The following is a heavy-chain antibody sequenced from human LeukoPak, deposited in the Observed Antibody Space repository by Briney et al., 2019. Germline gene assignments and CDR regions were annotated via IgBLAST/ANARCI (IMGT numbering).Heavy chain of an antibody. J-gene: IGHJ4*02. V-gene: IGHV3-48*02. CDR1: GFTFSSYS. CDR2: VSSSGTTT. Sequence: GGSLRLSCAASGFTFSSYSVIWARQAPGKGLEWVSYVSSSGTTTYYADSVKGRFTISRDNGKNLVSLQMNSLRDEDTAVYYCARADRDGNKRILDWGQGTLVTVSS. D-gene: IGHD5-24*01. CDR3: ARADRDGNKRILD.